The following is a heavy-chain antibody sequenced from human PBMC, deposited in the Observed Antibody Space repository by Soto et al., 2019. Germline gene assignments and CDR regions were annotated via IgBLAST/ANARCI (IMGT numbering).Heavy chain of an antibody. J-gene: IGHJ6*02. D-gene: IGHD2-2*01. CDR2: IIPISGTA. CDR3: ARSQGSSTSLEIYYYYYYGMDV. V-gene: IGHV1-69*01. CDR1: GGTFSSYA. Sequence: QVQLVQSGAEVKKPGSSVKVSCKASGGTFSSYAISWVRQAPGQGLEWMGGIIPISGTANYAQKVQGKVTITADESTSTAYMELSSLRSEDTAAYYCARSQGSSTSLEIYYYYYYGMDVWGQGTTVTVSS.